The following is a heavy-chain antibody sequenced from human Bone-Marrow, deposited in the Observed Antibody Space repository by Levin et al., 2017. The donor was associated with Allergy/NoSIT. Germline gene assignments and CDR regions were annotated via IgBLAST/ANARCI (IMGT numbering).Heavy chain of an antibody. J-gene: IGHJ5*02. CDR1: GFTFSSYS. CDR2: ISSSSSYI. CDR3: ARHSSPYSSSANWFDP. V-gene: IGHV3-21*01. Sequence: PGGSLRLSCAASGFTFSSYSMNWVRQAPGKGLEWVSSISSSSSYIYYADSVKGRFTISRDNAKNSLYLQMNSLRAEDTAVYYCARHSSPYSSSANWFDPWGQGTLVTVSS. D-gene: IGHD6-6*01.